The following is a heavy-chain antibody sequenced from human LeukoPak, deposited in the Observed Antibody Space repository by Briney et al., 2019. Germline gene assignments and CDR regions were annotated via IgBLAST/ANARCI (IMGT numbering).Heavy chain of an antibody. D-gene: IGHD3-22*01. CDR3: ARDFDSSGYYYVLDY. V-gene: IGHV3-11*04. Sequence: PGGSLRLSCAASGFTFSDYYMSWIRQAPGKGLEWVSYISSSGSTIYYADSVKGRFTISRDNAKNSLYLQMNSLRAEDTAVYYCARDFDSSGYYYVLDYWGQGTLVTVSS. CDR1: GFTFSDYY. J-gene: IGHJ4*02. CDR2: ISSSGSTI.